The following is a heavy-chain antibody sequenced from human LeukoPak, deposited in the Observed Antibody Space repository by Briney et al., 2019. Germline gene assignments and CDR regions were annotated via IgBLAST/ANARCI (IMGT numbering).Heavy chain of an antibody. V-gene: IGHV3-30-3*01. CDR3: ARDPDHYDSVGYYGY. D-gene: IGHD3-22*01. CDR1: GFTFSSYA. CDR2: ISYDGSNK. J-gene: IGHJ4*02. Sequence: GGSLRLSCAASGFTFSSYAMHWVRQAPGKGLEWVAVISYDGSNKYYADSVKGRFTISRDNAKNSLHLQMNSLRAEDTAVYYCARDPDHYDSVGYYGYWGQGTLVTVSS.